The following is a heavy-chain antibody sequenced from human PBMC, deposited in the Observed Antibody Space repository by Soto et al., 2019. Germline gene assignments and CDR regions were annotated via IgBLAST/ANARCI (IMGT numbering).Heavy chain of an antibody. V-gene: IGHV3-33*01. J-gene: IGHJ3*02. CDR2: IWYDGSSK. CDR1: GFTFSSYG. CDR3: ARERMTTVTTVAFDI. Sequence: QVQLVESGGGVVQPGRSLRLSCAASGFTFSSYGMHWVRQAPGKGLEWVAVIWYDGSSKYYADSVKGRFTSSRDNSKNTLYLQMNSLRAEDTAVYYCARERMTTVTTVAFDIWGQGTMVTVSS. D-gene: IGHD4-17*01.